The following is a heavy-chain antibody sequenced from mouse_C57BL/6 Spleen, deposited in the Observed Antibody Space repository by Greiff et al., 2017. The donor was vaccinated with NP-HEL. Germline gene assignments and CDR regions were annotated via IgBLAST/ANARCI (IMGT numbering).Heavy chain of an antibody. CDR3: ARPIYYGNYDYYAMDY. V-gene: IGHV1-82*01. CDR2: IYPGDGDT. J-gene: IGHJ4*01. D-gene: IGHD2-1*01. Sequence: VQLQQSGPELVKPGASVKISCKASGYAFSSSWMNWVKQRPGKGLEWIGRIYPGDGDTNYNGKFKGKATLTADKSSSTAYMQISSLTSEDSAVYFCARPIYYGNYDYYAMDYWGQGTSVTVSS. CDR1: GYAFSSSW.